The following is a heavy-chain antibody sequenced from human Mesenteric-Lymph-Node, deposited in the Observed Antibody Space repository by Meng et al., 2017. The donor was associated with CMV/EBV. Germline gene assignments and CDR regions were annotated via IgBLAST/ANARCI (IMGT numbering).Heavy chain of an antibody. CDR2: INPNSAGT. Sequence: ASVKVSCKASGYTFTGYYMHWVRQAPGQGLEWMAWINPNSAGTNYAQKFQGRVTMTRDTSINTAYMELNSLRSDDTAVYYCARLAPRVIPAWGQGTLVTVSS. CDR1: GYTFTGYY. D-gene: IGHD2/OR15-2a*01. V-gene: IGHV1-2*02. CDR3: ARLAPRVIPA. J-gene: IGHJ5*02.